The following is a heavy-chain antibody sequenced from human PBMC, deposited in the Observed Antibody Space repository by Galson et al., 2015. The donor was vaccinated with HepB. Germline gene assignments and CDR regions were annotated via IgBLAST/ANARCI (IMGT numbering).Heavy chain of an antibody. CDR1: GDSVSSNSAA. J-gene: IGHJ6*02. CDR3: ARVQWLVEGYYYGMDV. V-gene: IGHV6-1*01. Sequence: CAISGDSVSSNSAAWNWIRQSPSRGLEWLGRTYYRSKWYNDYAVSVKSRITINPDTSKSQFSLQLNSVTPEDTAVYYCARVQWLVEGYYYGMDVWGQGTTVTVSS. CDR2: TYYRSKWYN. D-gene: IGHD6-19*01.